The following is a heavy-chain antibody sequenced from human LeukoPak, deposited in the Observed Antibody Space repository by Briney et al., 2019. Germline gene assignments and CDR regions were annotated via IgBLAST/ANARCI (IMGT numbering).Heavy chain of an antibody. J-gene: IGHJ4*02. CDR1: GFTFSSYS. D-gene: IGHD3-3*01. V-gene: IGHV3-21*01. CDR3: ARDTPPYYDFWSGYYRHFDY. CDR2: ISSSSSSYI. Sequence: GGSLRLSCAASGFTFSSYSMNWVRQAPGKGLEWVSSISSSSSSYIYYADSVKGRFTISRDNAKNSLYLQMNSLRAEDTAVYYCARDTPPYYDFWSGYYRHFDYWGQGTLVTVSS.